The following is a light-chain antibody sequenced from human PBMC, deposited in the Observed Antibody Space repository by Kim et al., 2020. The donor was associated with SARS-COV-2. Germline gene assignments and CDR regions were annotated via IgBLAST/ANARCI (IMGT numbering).Light chain of an antibody. CDR2: KAS. CDR3: QQYDSYPST. V-gene: IGKV1-5*03. J-gene: IGKJ2*01. Sequence: IQMSQSPSTLSASVGERVTITCRASQSLNRWLAWYQQKPGRAPNLLIYKASILESGVPSRFTGSGSGTEFTLTISSLQPDDFATYYCQQYDSYPSTFGQGTKLEI. CDR1: QSLNRW.